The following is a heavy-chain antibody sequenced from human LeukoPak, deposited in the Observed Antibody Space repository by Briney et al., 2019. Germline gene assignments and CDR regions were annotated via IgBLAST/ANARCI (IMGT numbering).Heavy chain of an antibody. Sequence: PGGSLRLSCAASGFTFSSHEMNWGRQPLGKGLEWVSYISSSGSTIYYADSVKGRFTISRDNAKNSLYLQMNSLRAEDTAVYYCARDRGSSGPNYFDYWGQGTLVTVSS. V-gene: IGHV3-48*03. CDR1: GFTFSSHE. J-gene: IGHJ4*02. D-gene: IGHD6-19*01. CDR3: ARDRGSSGPNYFDY. CDR2: ISSSGSTI.